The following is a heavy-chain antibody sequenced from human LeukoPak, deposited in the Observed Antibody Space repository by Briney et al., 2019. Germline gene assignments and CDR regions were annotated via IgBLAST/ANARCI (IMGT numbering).Heavy chain of an antibody. CDR3: ARDLAWGGY. J-gene: IGHJ4*02. CDR1: GFAFSINA. V-gene: IGHV3-48*01. CDR2: ISGSGSAQ. Sequence: GGSLRLSCAASGFAFSINAMTWVRQAPGKGLEWLSYISGSGSAQYYADSVKGRFTISRDNAKNSLYLQMSSLRAEDTAVYYCARDLAWGGYRGQGTLVTVSS. D-gene: IGHD7-27*01.